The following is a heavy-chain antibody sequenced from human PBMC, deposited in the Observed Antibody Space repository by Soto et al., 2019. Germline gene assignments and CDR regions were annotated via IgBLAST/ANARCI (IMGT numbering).Heavy chain of an antibody. CDR2: IYYSGST. D-gene: IGHD3-10*01. J-gene: IGHJ6*02. Sequence: QVQLQESGPGLVKPSETLSLTCTVSGGSISSYYWSWIRQPPGKGLEWIGYIYYSGSTNYNPSLKSRVTISVDTSKNQFSLKLSSVTAADTAVYYCAREFGEPHYYGMDVWGQGTTVTVSS. V-gene: IGHV4-59*01. CDR3: AREFGEPHYYGMDV. CDR1: GGSISSYY.